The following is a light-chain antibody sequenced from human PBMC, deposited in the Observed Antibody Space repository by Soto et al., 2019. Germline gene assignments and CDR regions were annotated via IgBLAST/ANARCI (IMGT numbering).Light chain of an antibody. J-gene: IGKJ5*01. CDR2: WAS. CDR1: QSVLYSSNNKNY. CDR3: QQYYSTPA. V-gene: IGKV4-1*01. Sequence: DIVMTQSPDSLAVSLGERATINCKSSQSVLYSSNNKNYLAWYQQKPGQPPKLLIYWASTRESGVPDRFSGSGSRTDFTLTISSLQAEDVAVYYCQQYYSTPAFGQGTRLEIK.